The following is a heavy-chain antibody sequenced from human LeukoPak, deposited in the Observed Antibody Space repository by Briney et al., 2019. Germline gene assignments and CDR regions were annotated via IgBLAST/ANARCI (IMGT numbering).Heavy chain of an antibody. CDR1: GFTFSSYA. V-gene: IGHV3-23*01. Sequence: GGSLRLSCAASGFTFSSYAMSWVRLAPGKGLEWVSGISGSGSSTYYADSVKGRFTISRDNSKNTLYLQMNSLRAEDTAIYYCAKGGDVIVAVATLDHWGQGTRVTVSS. D-gene: IGHD2-2*01. CDR2: ISGSGSST. CDR3: AKGGDVIVAVATLDH. J-gene: IGHJ4*02.